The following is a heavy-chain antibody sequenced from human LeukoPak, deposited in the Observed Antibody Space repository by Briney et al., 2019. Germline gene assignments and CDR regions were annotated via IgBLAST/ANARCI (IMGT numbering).Heavy chain of an antibody. CDR1: GYTFTSYY. D-gene: IGHD3-9*01. Sequence: ASVKVSCKASGYTFTSYYMHWVRQAPGQGLEWMGIINPSGGSTSYAQKFQGRVTMTRDTSTSTVYMELSSLRSEDTAVYYCARDLFPLPVLLTGYAATEFDPWGQGTLVTVSS. V-gene: IGHV1-46*01. CDR2: INPSGGST. J-gene: IGHJ5*02. CDR3: ARDLFPLPVLLTGYAATEFDP.